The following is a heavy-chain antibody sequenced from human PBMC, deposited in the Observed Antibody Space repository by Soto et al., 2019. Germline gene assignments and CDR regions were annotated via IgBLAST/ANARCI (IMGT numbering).Heavy chain of an antibody. CDR2: LNAGNGNT. Sequence: QVPVVQSGAEVKKPGASVRVSCKASEYTFTSYVMHWVRQAPGQSLEWMGWLNAGNGNTKYSQKFQDRVTITRDTSASTAYMDLSSLRSEDTAVYYCARELQGLYYFDYWGQGTLVTVSA. J-gene: IGHJ4*02. CDR3: ARELQGLYYFDY. V-gene: IGHV1-3*01. D-gene: IGHD4-4*01. CDR1: EYTFTSYV.